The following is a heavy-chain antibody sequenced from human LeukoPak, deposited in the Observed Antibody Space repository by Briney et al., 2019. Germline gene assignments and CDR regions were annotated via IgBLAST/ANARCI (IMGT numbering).Heavy chain of an antibody. J-gene: IGHJ4*02. CDR3: ARVSGRVPRKAHFDY. CDR2: ISSSGSTI. Sequence: GGSLRLSCAASGFTFSDYYMSWIRQAPGKGLEWVSYISSSGSTIYYADSVKGRFTTSRDNAKNSLYLQMNSLRAEDTAVYYCARVSGRVPRKAHFDYWGQGTLVTVSS. CDR1: GFTFSDYY. V-gene: IGHV3-11*04.